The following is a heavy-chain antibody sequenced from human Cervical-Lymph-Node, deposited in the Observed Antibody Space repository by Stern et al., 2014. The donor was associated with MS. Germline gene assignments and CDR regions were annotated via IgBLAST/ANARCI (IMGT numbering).Heavy chain of an antibody. D-gene: IGHD2-21*02. CDR1: GGSISSDY. Sequence: QVQLQESGPGLVKPSQTLSLTCTVSGGSISSDYWSWIRQPPGKGLEWIGYIHFTGHHNYNPSITRRVTISVERYKNQVSLKSSSVTAADTAVYYCARVEYCGGDCYPPRSFDYWGQGTLVTFSS. V-gene: IGHV4-59*01. CDR3: ARVEYCGGDCYPPRSFDY. J-gene: IGHJ4*02. CDR2: IHFTGHH.